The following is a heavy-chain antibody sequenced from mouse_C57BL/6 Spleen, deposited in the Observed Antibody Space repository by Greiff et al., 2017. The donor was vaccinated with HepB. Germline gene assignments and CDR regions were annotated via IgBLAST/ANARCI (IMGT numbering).Heavy chain of an antibody. J-gene: IGHJ3*01. Sequence: VQLQQSGAELVRPGASVKLSCTASGFNIKDDYMHWVKQRPEQGLEWIGWIDPENGDTEYASKFQGKATITADTSSNTAYLQLSSLTSEDTAVYYCTTDDYDDWFAYWGQGTLVTVSA. V-gene: IGHV14-4*01. CDR3: TTDDYDDWFAY. CDR2: IDPENGDT. D-gene: IGHD2-4*01. CDR1: GFNIKDDY.